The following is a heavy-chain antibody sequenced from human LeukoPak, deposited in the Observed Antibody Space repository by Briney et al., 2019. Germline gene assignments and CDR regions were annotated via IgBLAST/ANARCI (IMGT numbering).Heavy chain of an antibody. D-gene: IGHD6-19*01. V-gene: IGHV3-48*03. CDR3: TTLTVASNFDY. CDR2: ISSSGITT. Sequence: GGSLRLSCAASGFSFSVYEMHWVRQAPGKGLEWISDISSSGITTYYADSERGRFSISRDNAKNSLYLQMNSLRAEDTAVYYCTTLTVASNFDYWGQGTLVTVSS. CDR1: GFSFSVYE. J-gene: IGHJ4*02.